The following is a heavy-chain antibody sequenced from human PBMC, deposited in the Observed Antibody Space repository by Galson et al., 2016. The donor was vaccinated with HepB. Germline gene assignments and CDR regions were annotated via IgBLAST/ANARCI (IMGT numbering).Heavy chain of an antibody. CDR1: GFSFSRYW. D-gene: IGHD3-3*01. CDR3: ARVAAGFDFWNGYYMPVHYYGMDV. Sequence: SLRLSCAASGFSFSRYWMHWVRQVPGKGLVWVSRVTGDGSSTNYADSVKGRFTISRDNAKNTLYLQMNSLRPEDTAVYYCARVAAGFDFWNGYYMPVHYYGMDVWGQGTTVTVSS. J-gene: IGHJ6*02. CDR2: VTGDGSST. V-gene: IGHV3-74*01.